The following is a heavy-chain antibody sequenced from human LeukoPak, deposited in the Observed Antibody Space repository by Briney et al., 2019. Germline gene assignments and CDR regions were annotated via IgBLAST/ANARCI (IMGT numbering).Heavy chain of an antibody. J-gene: IGHJ4*02. V-gene: IGHV1-2*02. D-gene: IGHD3-22*01. CDR3: ARDIPKGGSYYDSSGPSDY. Sequence: ASVKVSCKASGYTFTGYYMHWVRQAPGQGLEWMGWINPNSGGTNYAQKFQGRVTMTRDTSISTAYMELSRLRSDDTAVYYCARDIPKGGSYYDSSGPSDYWGQGTLVTVSS. CDR2: INPNSGGT. CDR1: GYTFTGYY.